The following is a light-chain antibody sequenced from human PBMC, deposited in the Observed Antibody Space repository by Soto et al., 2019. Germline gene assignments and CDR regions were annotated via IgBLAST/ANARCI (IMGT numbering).Light chain of an antibody. Sequence: QLVLTQSSSASASLGSSVKLTCTLSSGHSSYIIAWHQQQPGKAPRYLMKLEGSGSYNKGSGVPDRFSGSSSGADRYLTISSRQFEDEADYYCETWDSNTHVFGGGTQLTVL. CDR2: LEGSGSY. CDR1: SGHSSYI. V-gene: IGLV4-60*02. CDR3: ETWDSNTHV. J-gene: IGLJ3*02.